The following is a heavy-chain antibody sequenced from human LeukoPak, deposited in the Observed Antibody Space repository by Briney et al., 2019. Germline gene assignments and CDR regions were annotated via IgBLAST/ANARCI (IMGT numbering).Heavy chain of an antibody. J-gene: IGHJ4*02. D-gene: IGHD3-9*01. V-gene: IGHV1-46*01. Sequence: ASVKVSCKASGYTFTGYYMHWVRQAPGQGLEWMGTINPSGGSTSYAQKFQGRLTVTRDMSTSTVYMELSSLGSEDTAVYYCARDRGVLRYFDWLFEFDYWGQGTLVTVSS. CDR1: GYTFTGYY. CDR2: INPSGGST. CDR3: ARDRGVLRYFDWLFEFDY.